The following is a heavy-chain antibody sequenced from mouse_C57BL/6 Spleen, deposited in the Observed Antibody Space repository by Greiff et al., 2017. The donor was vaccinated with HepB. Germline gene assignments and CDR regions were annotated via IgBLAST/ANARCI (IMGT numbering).Heavy chain of an antibody. D-gene: IGHD3-2*02. CDR1: GYSITSGYY. V-gene: IGHV3-6*01. CDR3: ARDSSGYYFDY. Sequence: EVQLVESGPGLVKPSQSLSLTCSVTGYSITSGYYWNWIRQFPGNKLEWMGYIIYDGSNNYNPSFKNRISITRDTSKNQFFLKLDSVTTEDTATYDCARDSSGYYFDYWGQGTTLTVSS. J-gene: IGHJ2*01. CDR2: IIYDGSN.